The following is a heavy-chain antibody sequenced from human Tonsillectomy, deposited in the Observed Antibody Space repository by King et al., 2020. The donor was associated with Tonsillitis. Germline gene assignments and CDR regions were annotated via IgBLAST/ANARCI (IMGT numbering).Heavy chain of an antibody. J-gene: IGHJ4*02. Sequence: VQLVESGGGLVQPGGSLRLSCAASGFTFSSYWMHWVRQAPGKGLVWVSRIVSDGSSTSYADSVKGRFTISSDNAKNTLYLQMNSLRAADTAVYYCASSDAHSFDSWGQGTLVTVSS. CDR2: IVSDGSST. V-gene: IGHV3-74*01. CDR3: ASSDAHSFDS. CDR1: GFTFSSYW.